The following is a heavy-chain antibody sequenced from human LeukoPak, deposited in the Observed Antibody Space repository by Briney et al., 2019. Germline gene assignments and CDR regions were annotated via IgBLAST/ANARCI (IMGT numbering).Heavy chain of an antibody. D-gene: IGHD4-17*01. CDR3: TRVGAVTYDY. J-gene: IGHJ4*02. CDR2: INGDGKST. Sequence: GGSLRLSCAASGFTFSGYWMHWVRQAPGKGLVWVSRINGDGKSTTYADSVKGRFTISRDNVKNTLYLQMNSLRAEDTAVYYCTRVGAVTYDYWGQGTLVTVSS. V-gene: IGHV3-74*01. CDR1: GFTFSGYW.